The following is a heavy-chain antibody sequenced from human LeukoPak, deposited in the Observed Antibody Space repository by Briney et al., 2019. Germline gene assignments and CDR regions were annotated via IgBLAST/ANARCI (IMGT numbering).Heavy chain of an antibody. V-gene: IGHV4-59*01. CDR1: GGSINIFY. CDR3: ARGTSKTFDY. CDR2: ISDSAST. J-gene: IGHJ4*02. Sequence: PSETLSLTCTVSGGSINIFYWNWIRQPPGNGLEWIGSISDSASTNYNPSLESRVIISVDTSKNRFSLKLNSVTPADTAVYFCARGTSKTFDYWGQGTLVTVSS.